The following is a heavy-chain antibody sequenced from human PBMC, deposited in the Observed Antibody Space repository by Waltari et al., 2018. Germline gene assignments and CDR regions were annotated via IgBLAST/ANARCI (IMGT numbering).Heavy chain of an antibody. CDR3: ARVAAIGLVRFYGY. Sequence: QVQLVQSGAEVKKPGASVKVSCMASGYAFTSDDLHRVRHATGQGLEWMGWMNPNSGITGYAQKFQGRVKMTRDTSTATAHMEVNSLRSDDTAVYYCARVAAIGLVRFYGYWGQGTLVTVSS. D-gene: IGHD6-19*01. J-gene: IGHJ4*02. V-gene: IGHV1-8*01. CDR1: GYAFTSDD. CDR2: MNPNSGIT.